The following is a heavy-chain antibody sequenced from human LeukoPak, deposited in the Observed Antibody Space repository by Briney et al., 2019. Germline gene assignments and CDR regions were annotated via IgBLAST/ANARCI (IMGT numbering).Heavy chain of an antibody. Sequence: PSETLSLTCTVSGGSISSSSYYWDWIRQPPGKGLEWIGNLYDSGSTHYNPSLRSRVTISADTSKNQFSLKLSSVTAADTAVYYCASTVNCSNTTCYVAYYYGMDVWGQGTTVTVSS. CDR2: LYDSGST. CDR1: GGSISSSSYY. V-gene: IGHV4-39*01. J-gene: IGHJ6*02. D-gene: IGHD2-2*01. CDR3: ASTVNCSNTTCYVAYYYGMDV.